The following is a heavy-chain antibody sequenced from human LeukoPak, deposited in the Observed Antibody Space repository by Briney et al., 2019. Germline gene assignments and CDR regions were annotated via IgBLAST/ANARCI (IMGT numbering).Heavy chain of an antibody. J-gene: IGHJ6*03. D-gene: IGHD6-25*01. CDR1: GGTFSSYA. CDR3: ARDSGGPRSLYYYYYMDV. CDR2: IIPIFGTA. V-gene: IGHV1-69*13. Sequence: GASVKVSCKASGGTFSSYAISWVRQAPGQGLEWMGGIIPIFGTANYAQKFQGRVTITADESTSTAYMELSSLRSEDTAVYYCARDSGGPRSLYYYYYMDVWGKGTTVIVSS.